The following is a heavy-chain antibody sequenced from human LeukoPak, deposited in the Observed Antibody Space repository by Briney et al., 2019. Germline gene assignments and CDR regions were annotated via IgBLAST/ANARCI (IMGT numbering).Heavy chain of an antibody. CDR2: ISYDGSNE. CDR3: ARVFRITKTTGMDV. J-gene: IGHJ6*02. Sequence: GRSLRLSCVASGFTFSNYVMHWVRQAPGKGLEWVALISYDGSNENYADSVKGRFTISRDNSKNTLYLQMNSLGAEDTAVYYCARVFRITKTTGMDVWGQGTTVTVSS. V-gene: IGHV3-30-3*01. D-gene: IGHD3-10*01. CDR1: GFTFSNYV.